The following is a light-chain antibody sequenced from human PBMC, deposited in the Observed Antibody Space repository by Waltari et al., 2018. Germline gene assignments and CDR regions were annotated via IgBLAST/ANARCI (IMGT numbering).Light chain of an antibody. J-gene: IGLJ1*01. CDR2: DDG. CDR3: QVWDSGSNHYV. CDR1: KIGCKN. V-gene: IGLV3-21*02. Sequence: SYELTQPPSVSVAPGQTARITCDGDKIGCKNVHWYQHKPGQAPVLVVYDDGDRPSGIPERFSGSNSGNTAALTISRVDAGDEAEYYCQVWDSGSNHYVFGTVTKVTVL.